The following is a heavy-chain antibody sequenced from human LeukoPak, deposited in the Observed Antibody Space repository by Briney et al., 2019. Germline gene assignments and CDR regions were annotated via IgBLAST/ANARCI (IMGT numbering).Heavy chain of an antibody. Sequence: ASVTVSFQGSGYTFTSYDLHGVRQATGKGLAWMGWMNPNSGNTGYPQKFQGRVNMTRNTSISTAYMELSSLRSEDTAVYYCARSGLWFGLYWGQGTLVTVSS. D-gene: IGHD3-10*01. V-gene: IGHV1-8*01. CDR2: MNPNSGNT. J-gene: IGHJ4*02. CDR3: ARSGLWFGLY. CDR1: GYTFTSYD.